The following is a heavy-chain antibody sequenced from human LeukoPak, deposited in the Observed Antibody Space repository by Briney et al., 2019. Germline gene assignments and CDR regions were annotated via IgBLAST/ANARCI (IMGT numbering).Heavy chain of an antibody. CDR2: IYYSGST. Sequence: PSETLSLTCTVSGRAMSSYYWSWIRQPPWKGLEWIGYIYYSGSTNYNPSLKSRVTISVDTSKNQFSLKLSSVTAADTAVYYCARIRTLKRSNWFDPWGQGTLVTVSS. D-gene: IGHD1-1*01. V-gene: IGHV4-59*12. J-gene: IGHJ5*02. CDR3: ARIRTLKRSNWFDP. CDR1: GRAMSSYY.